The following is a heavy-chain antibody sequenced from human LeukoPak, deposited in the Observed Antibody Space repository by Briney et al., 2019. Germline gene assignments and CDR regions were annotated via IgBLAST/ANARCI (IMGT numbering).Heavy chain of an antibody. CDR3: AKGVRGVIAYYLDY. Sequence: GGSLRLSCAASGFSFSGYVMHWVRQAPGKGLEWVAVISSDGSDKYYADSGKGRFTISRDNSKNQLYLQMNSLRPEDTAVYYCAKGVRGVIAYYLDYWGQGTLVTVSS. CDR2: ISSDGSDK. J-gene: IGHJ4*02. D-gene: IGHD3-10*01. V-gene: IGHV3-30*18. CDR1: GFSFSGYV.